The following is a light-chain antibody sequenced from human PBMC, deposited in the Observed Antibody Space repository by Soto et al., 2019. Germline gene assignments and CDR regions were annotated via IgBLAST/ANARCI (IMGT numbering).Light chain of an antibody. Sequence: QSVLTQPASVSGSPGQSITISCTGTSSDVGAYNFVSWYQQHPGKAPKLMIFEVSHRPSGVSNRFSGSKSGNTASLTISGLQAEDEADYYCSSYTSSNSLYVFGTGTQLTVL. J-gene: IGLJ1*01. CDR3: SSYTSSNSLYV. V-gene: IGLV2-14*01. CDR1: SSDVGAYNF. CDR2: EVS.